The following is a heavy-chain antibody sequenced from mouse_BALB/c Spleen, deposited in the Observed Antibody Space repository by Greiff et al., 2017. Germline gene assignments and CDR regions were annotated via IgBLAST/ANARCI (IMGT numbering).Heavy chain of an antibody. CDR3: ARCYGNHYAMDY. CDR1: GYTFTNYW. J-gene: IGHJ4*01. V-gene: IGHV1-63*02. CDR2: IYPGGGYT. Sequence: QVQLQQSGAELVRPGTSVKISCKASGYTFTNYWLGWVKQRPGHGLEWIGDIYPGGGYTNYNEKFKGKATLTADTSSSTAYMQLSSLTSEDSAVYFCARCYGNHYAMDYWGQGTSVTVSS. D-gene: IGHD2-1*01.